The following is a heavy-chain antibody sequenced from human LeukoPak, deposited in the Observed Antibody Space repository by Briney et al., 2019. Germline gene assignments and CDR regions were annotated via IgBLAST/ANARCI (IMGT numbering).Heavy chain of an antibody. CDR2: INSGGDDT. Sequence: GGSLRLSCAASGFTFSISAMTWVRQAPGEGLEWVSAINSGGDDTVHADSVKGRFTISRDNSKNTLYLQMNSLRAEDTAVYYCAKDNLWFGELLTYFDYWGQGTLVTVSS. V-gene: IGHV3-23*01. CDR3: AKDNLWFGELLTYFDY. CDR1: GFTFSISA. J-gene: IGHJ4*02. D-gene: IGHD3-10*01.